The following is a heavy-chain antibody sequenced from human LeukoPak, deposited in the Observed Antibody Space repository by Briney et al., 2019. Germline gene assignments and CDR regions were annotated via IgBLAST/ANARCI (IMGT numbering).Heavy chain of an antibody. CDR1: GFTFSGSA. J-gene: IGHJ4*02. CDR2: IRSKADSYTT. V-gene: IGHV3-73*01. D-gene: IGHD6-13*01. Sequence: GSLKLSCAASGFTFSGSAMHWVRQASGKGLEWLGRIRSKADSYTTAYAASVKGRFIVSRDDSKNTAYLQMNSLKTEDTAVYYCRAAADLNDYWGQGTLVTVSS. CDR3: RAAADLNDY.